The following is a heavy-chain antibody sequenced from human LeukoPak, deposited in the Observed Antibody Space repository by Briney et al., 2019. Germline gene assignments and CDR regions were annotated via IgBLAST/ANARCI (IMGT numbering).Heavy chain of an antibody. Sequence: GASVKVSCKASGYTFTGYYMHWVRQAPGQGLEWMGRINPNSSGTNYAQKFQGRVTMTRDTSISTAYKELSRLRSDDTAVYYCARDWKDSSGYYVLRKFDPWGQGTLVTVSS. CDR2: INPNSSGT. V-gene: IGHV1-2*06. J-gene: IGHJ5*02. CDR3: ARDWKDSSGYYVLRKFDP. CDR1: GYTFTGYY. D-gene: IGHD3-22*01.